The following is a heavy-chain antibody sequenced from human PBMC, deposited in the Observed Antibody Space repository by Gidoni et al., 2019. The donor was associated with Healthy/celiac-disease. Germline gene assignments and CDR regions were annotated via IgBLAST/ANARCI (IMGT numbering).Heavy chain of an antibody. Sequence: EVQLVESGGGLVQPGGSLRLSCAASGFTFSSYAMSCVRQAPGKGLELVSAISGSGGSTYYADSVKGRFTISRDNSKNTLYLQMNSLRAEDTAVYYCARSMGSITMIVVVRGGYFDYWGQGTLVTVSS. CDR1: GFTFSSYA. D-gene: IGHD3-22*01. CDR2: ISGSGGST. CDR3: ARSMGSITMIVVVRGGYFDY. V-gene: IGHV3-23*04. J-gene: IGHJ4*02.